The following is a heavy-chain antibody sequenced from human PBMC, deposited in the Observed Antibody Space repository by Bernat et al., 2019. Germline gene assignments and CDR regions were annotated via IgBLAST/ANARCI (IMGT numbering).Heavy chain of an antibody. Sequence: QVQLVESGGGVVQPGRSLRLSCAASGFTFSSYAMHWVRQAPGKGLEWVAVISYDGSNKYDADSVKSRFTISRDNSKNTLYLQMNSLRAEDTAVYYCARDFVEGGYHLDWGQGTLVTVSS. CDR2: ISYDGSNK. V-gene: IGHV3-30-3*01. CDR3: ARDFVEGGYHLD. J-gene: IGHJ4*02. D-gene: IGHD3-3*01. CDR1: GFTFSSYA.